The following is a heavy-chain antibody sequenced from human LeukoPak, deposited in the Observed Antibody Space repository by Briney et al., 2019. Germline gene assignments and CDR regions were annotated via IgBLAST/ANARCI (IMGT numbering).Heavy chain of an antibody. CDR3: ARDSKVDWLYINWFDP. CDR1: GFTFSSYE. CDR2: TTSSGSTK. Sequence: PGGSLRLSCAASGFTFSSYEMNWVRQAPGKGLEWVSYTTSSGSTKYYADSVRGRFTISRDNAKNSLYLQMNSLRAEDTAVYYCARDSKVDWLYINWFDPWGQGTLVTVSS. J-gene: IGHJ5*02. V-gene: IGHV3-48*03. D-gene: IGHD3-9*01.